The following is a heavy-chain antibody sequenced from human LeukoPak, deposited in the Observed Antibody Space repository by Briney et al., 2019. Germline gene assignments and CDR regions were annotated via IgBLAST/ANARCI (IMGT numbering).Heavy chain of an antibody. Sequence: PSETLSLTCAVYGGSFSGYYWSWIRQPPGKGLEWIGEINHSGSTNYNPSLKCRVTISVDTSKNQFSLKLSSVTAADTAVYYCARGAAALFDYWGQGTLVTVSS. J-gene: IGHJ4*02. CDR2: INHSGST. CDR1: GGSFSGYY. V-gene: IGHV4-34*01. CDR3: ARGAAALFDY. D-gene: IGHD2-2*01.